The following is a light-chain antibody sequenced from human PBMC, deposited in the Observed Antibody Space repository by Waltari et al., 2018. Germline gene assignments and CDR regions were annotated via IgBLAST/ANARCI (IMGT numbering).Light chain of an antibody. Sequence: QSALTQPASVSGSPGQSTSISCTGTSSDVGYYNYVSWYQQHPGQAPKLMIYDVTKRPSGVSNRFSGSKSGNTASLTISGLQAEDEADYYCISYTTRRLWVFGGGTQLTVL. V-gene: IGLV2-14*03. CDR1: SSDVGYYNY. CDR3: ISYTTRRLWV. CDR2: DVT. J-gene: IGLJ3*02.